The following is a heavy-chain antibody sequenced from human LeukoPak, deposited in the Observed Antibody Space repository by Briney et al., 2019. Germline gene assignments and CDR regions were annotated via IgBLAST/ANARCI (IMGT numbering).Heavy chain of an antibody. V-gene: IGHV3-30*18. CDR1: GFTFSTYG. CDR2: TSYAGSNK. D-gene: IGHD4-17*01. Sequence: GGSLRPSCAASGFTFSTYGMHWVRQAPGKGLEWVAVTSYAGSNKYYADSVKGRFTVSRDNSKNTLYLQMNSLRAEDTAVYYCAKDKTTVTMYFDYWGQGTLVTVSS. CDR3: AKDKTTVTMYFDY. J-gene: IGHJ4*02.